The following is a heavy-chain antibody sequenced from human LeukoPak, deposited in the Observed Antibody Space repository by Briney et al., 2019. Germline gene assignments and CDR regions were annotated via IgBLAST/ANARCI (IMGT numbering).Heavy chain of an antibody. CDR1: GGSISSYY. V-gene: IGHV4-59*01. Sequence: SETLSLTCTVSGGSISSYYWSWIRQPPGKGLEWIGYIYYSGSTNYNPSLKSRVTISVDTSKNQFSLKLSSVTAADTAVYYYARGYYYDSSGYYDVGGYYFDYWGQGTLVTVSS. CDR2: IYYSGST. D-gene: IGHD3-22*01. J-gene: IGHJ4*02. CDR3: ARGYYYDSSGYYDVGGYYFDY.